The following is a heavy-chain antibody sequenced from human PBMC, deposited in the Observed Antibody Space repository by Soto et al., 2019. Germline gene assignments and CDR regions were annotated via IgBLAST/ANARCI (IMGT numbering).Heavy chain of an antibody. J-gene: IGHJ6*02. V-gene: IGHV5-51*01. CDR2: IYPGDSHT. Sequence: GESLKISCKGSGYRFTNYWIGWVRQMNGKGLEWMGIIYPGDSHTTYSPSFQGQVTISADKSISTAYLQWSTLKAPDTAMYYCARHAAAAAGGVGMDVWGQGTTVTVSS. D-gene: IGHD6-13*01. CDR1: GYRFTNYW. CDR3: ARHAAAAAGGVGMDV.